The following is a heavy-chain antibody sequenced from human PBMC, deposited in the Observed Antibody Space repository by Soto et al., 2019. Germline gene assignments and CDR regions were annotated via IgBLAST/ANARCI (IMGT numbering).Heavy chain of an antibody. CDR2: IYSGGST. D-gene: IGHD3-3*01. CDR1: GFTVSSNY. V-gene: IGHV3-66*01. CDR3: ARDGQDTTWDGRFLEWLTY. J-gene: IGHJ4*02. Sequence: GGSLRLSCAASGFTVSSNYMSWVRQAPGKGLEWVSVIYSGGSTYYADSVKGRFTISRDNSKNTLYLQMNSLRAEDTAVYYCARDGQDTTWDGRFLEWLTYWGQGTLVTVSS.